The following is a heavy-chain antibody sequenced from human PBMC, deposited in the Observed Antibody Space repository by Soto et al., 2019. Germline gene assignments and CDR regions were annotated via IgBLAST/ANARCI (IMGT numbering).Heavy chain of an antibody. V-gene: IGHV3-74*03. Sequence: DVQLVESGGGSAQPGGSLTLPCEASGFSFSSHWMHWVRQAPGRGLMWVSRINSDGSDTMYADSVKGRFTISRDNAKNSGSVQRNGLRAEDTGVYYCTSSGGHCAIKAFDFWGQGAMVTVSS. CDR1: GFSFSSHW. J-gene: IGHJ3*01. CDR2: INSDGSDT. CDR3: TSSGGHCAIKAFDF. D-gene: IGHD2-2*01.